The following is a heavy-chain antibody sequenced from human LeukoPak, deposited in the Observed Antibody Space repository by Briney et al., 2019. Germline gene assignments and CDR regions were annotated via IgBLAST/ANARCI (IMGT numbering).Heavy chain of an antibody. J-gene: IGHJ4*02. CDR2: ISSSSSTI. V-gene: IGHV3-48*01. Sequence: PGGSPRLSCAASGFTFSRYSMNWVRQAPGKGLEWVSYISSSSSTIYYADSVKGRFTISRDNAKNSLYLQMNSLRAEDTAVYYCARVRGIGAPTYYFDYWGQGTLVTVSS. CDR1: GFTFSRYS. CDR3: ARVRGIGAPTYYFDY. D-gene: IGHD3-16*01.